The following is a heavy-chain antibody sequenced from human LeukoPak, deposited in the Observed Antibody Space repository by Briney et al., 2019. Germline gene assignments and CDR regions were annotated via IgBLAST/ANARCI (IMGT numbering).Heavy chain of an antibody. D-gene: IGHD3-9*01. CDR3: ARSFYDILTGYPDYYFDY. CDR2: MNPNSGNT. CDR1: GYTFTSYD. Sequence: ASVKVSCKASGYTFTSYDINWVRQATGQGLEWMGWMNPNSGNTGYAQKFQGRVTMTRNTSISTAYMELSSLRSEDTAVYYCARSFYDILTGYPDYYFDYWGKGTLVTVSS. J-gene: IGHJ4*02. V-gene: IGHV1-8*01.